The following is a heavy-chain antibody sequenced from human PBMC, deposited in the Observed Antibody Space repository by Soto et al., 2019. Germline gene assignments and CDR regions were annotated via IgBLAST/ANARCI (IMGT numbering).Heavy chain of an antibody. CDR1: GYTFTNHW. D-gene: IGHD2-21*02. J-gene: IGHJ3*01. Sequence: EVQLVQSGTEVKKHGESLMISCRGSGYTFTNHWITWVRQMPGKGLEWMGRFDPSDPYTHYSPSFQGQITISGDKATATAYRQWASLKTSDTATYYCARHFCGGDCSSYAFDVWGQGTMVTVSS. V-gene: IGHV5-10-1*03. CDR3: ARHFCGGDCSSYAFDV. CDR2: FDPSDPYT.